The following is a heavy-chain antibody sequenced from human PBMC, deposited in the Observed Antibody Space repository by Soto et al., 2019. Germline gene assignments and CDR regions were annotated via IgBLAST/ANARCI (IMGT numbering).Heavy chain of an antibody. CDR1: GGSISSYY. V-gene: IGHV4-59*01. D-gene: IGHD6-13*01. Sequence: QVQLQESGPGLVKPSETLSLTCSVSGGSISSYYWSWIRQPPGKGLEWIGYIYYSGNTNYNPSLKSRVTISVETSKNQVSLKVYSVTAADTALYYCASSGRDLGSSSPKGKNYYSYYGLDVWGQGTTVTVSS. CDR2: IYYSGNT. CDR3: ASSGRDLGSSSPKGKNYYSYYGLDV. J-gene: IGHJ6*02.